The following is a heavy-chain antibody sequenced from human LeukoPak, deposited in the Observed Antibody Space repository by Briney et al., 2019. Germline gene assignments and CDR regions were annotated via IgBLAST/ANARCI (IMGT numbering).Heavy chain of an antibody. CDR3: AKDLVGTTVTSGYYYYMDV. Sequence: GGSLRLSCAASGFTFSSYAMSWVRQAPGKGLEWVSGISGSGGSTYYADSVKGRFTISRDNSKNTLYLQMNSLRAEDTAVYYCAKDLVGTTVTSGYYYYMDVWGKGTTVTVSS. CDR1: GFTFSSYA. CDR2: ISGSGGST. V-gene: IGHV3-23*01. J-gene: IGHJ6*03. D-gene: IGHD4-17*01.